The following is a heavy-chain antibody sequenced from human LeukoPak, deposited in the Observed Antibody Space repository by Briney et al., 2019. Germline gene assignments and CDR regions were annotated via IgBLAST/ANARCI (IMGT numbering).Heavy chain of an antibody. CDR1: GGTISSYY. J-gene: IGHJ4*02. CDR3: ARADYGGNFDY. D-gene: IGHD4-23*01. CDR2: IYYSGST. V-gene: IGHV4-59*01. Sequence: SETLSLTCTVSGGTISSYYWSWIRQPPGKGLEWIGYIYYSGSTNYNPSLKSRVTISVDTSKNQFSLKLSSVTAADTAVYYCARADYGGNFDYWGQGTLVTVSS.